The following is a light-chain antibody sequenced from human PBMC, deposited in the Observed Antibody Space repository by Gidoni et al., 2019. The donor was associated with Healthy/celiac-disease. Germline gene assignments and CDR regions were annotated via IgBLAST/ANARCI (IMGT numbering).Light chain of an antibody. CDR3: QVWDSSSDHYV. CDR2: YDS. J-gene: IGLJ1*01. Sequence: SYVLTPPPSVSVASGKTARITCEGNNIGSKSVHWYQQKPGQAPVLVIYYDSDRPSGIPERFSGSNSGNTATLTISRVEAGDEADYYCQVWDSSSDHYVFGTGTKVTVL. V-gene: IGLV3-21*04. CDR1: NIGSKS.